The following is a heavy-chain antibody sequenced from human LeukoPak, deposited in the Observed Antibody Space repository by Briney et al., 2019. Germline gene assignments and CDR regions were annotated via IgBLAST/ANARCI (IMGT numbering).Heavy chain of an antibody. D-gene: IGHD5-18*01. V-gene: IGHV1-2*02. CDR1: GYTFTGYD. CDR3: ARGTYSYGYPYYYYGMDV. CDR2: INPNSGGT. J-gene: IGHJ6*02. Sequence: ASVKVSCKASGYTFTGYDMHWGRHAPGQGLEWMGWINPNSGGTNYAQKFQGRVTMTRDTSISTAYMELSRLRPDDPAVYYCARGTYSYGYPYYYYGMDVWGQGTTVTVSS.